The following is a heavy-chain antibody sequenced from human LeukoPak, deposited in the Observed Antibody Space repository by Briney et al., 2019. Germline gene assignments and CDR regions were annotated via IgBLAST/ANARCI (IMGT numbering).Heavy chain of an antibody. CDR2: ISGSGGST. CDR1: GFTFSSYA. V-gene: IGHV3-23*01. Sequence: GGSLRLSCAASGFTFSSYAMTWVRQAPGKGLEWVSAISGSGGSTYYADSVKGRFTISRDNSKNTLYLQMNSLRAGDTAVYYCAKAYTGYSSSCFDYLGEGTLVTVSS. J-gene: IGHJ4*02. CDR3: AKAYTGYSSSCFDY. D-gene: IGHD6-13*01.